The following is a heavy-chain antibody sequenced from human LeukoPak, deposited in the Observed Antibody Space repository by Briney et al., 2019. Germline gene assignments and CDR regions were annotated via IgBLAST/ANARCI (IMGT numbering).Heavy chain of an antibody. D-gene: IGHD1-1*01. J-gene: IGHJ5*02. Sequence: ASVTVSCTASGYTFTGYYMHWVRQAPGQGLEWMGWINPNSGGTNYAQKFQGRVTMTRDTSIITAYMELSRLRSDDTAVYYCARDRVTDWNPSNWFDPWGQGTLVTVSS. CDR1: GYTFTGYY. CDR3: ARDRVTDWNPSNWFDP. CDR2: INPNSGGT. V-gene: IGHV1-2*02.